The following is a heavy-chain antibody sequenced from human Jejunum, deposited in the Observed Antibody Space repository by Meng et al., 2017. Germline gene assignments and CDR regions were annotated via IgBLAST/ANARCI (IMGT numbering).Heavy chain of an antibody. V-gene: IGHV4-4*02. Sequence: NEPGPCRLSPSETRSLTCAVSGGSIESNNWWTWIRQPPGQGLEWIGEVYHSGSTHYNPSLQSRVTISIDNSKNRFSLSLNSVTAADTAIYYCARADYVRYFDLWGRGTLVTVSS. CDR1: GGSIESNNW. CDR2: VYHSGST. D-gene: IGHD3-10*02. CDR3: ARADYVRYFDL. J-gene: IGHJ2*01.